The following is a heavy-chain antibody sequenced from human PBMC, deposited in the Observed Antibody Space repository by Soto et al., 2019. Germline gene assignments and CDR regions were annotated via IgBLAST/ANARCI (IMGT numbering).Heavy chain of an antibody. D-gene: IGHD6-19*01. CDR2: IGSGGPT. V-gene: IGHV3-53*01. J-gene: IGHJ4*02. CDR1: GFTVSSKY. Sequence: GGSLRLSCAASGFTVSSKYMSWVRQAPGKGLEWVSLIGSGGPTYYADSVKGRFTISRDTSKNTLYLQMNSLRAEDTAVYYCAKLDSSGWYATTDYWGQGTLVTVSS. CDR3: AKLDSSGWYATTDY.